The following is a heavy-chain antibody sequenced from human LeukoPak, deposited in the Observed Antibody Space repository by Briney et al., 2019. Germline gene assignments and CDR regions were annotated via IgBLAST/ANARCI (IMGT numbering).Heavy chain of an antibody. CDR3: ARETTVVTPGRSDVFDI. Sequence: PSETLSLTRTVSGGSISSHYWNWIRQPPGKGLEWIGYIYYSGSTNYNPSLKSRVTISVDTSKNQFSLKLSSVTAADTAVYYCARETTVVTPGRSDVFDIWGQGTMVTASS. D-gene: IGHD4-23*01. CDR2: IYYSGST. V-gene: IGHV4-59*11. J-gene: IGHJ3*02. CDR1: GGSISSHY.